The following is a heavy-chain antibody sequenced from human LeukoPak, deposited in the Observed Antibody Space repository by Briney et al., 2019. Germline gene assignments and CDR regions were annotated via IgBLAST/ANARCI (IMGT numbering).Heavy chain of an antibody. D-gene: IGHD1-7*01. V-gene: IGHV3-23*01. Sequence: GGSLRLSCAASGFTFSSYAMSRVRQAPGKGLEWVSAISGSGGSTYYADSVKGRFTISRDNSKNTLYLQMNSLRAEDTAVYYCAKDQLELLSGDYWGQGTLVTVSS. J-gene: IGHJ4*02. CDR3: AKDQLELLSGDY. CDR2: ISGSGGST. CDR1: GFTFSSYA.